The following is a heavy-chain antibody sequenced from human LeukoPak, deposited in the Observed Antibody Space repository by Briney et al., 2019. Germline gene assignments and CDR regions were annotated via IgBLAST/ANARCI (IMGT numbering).Heavy chain of an antibody. D-gene: IGHD3-22*01. Sequence: PSETLSLTCAVYGGSFSGYYWSWIRQPPGKGLEWIGEINHSGSTNYNPSLKSRVTISVDTSKNQFPLKLSSVTAADTAVYYCARGEYYDSSGTQILWAPHFDWGQGTLVTVSS. V-gene: IGHV4-34*01. CDR1: GGSFSGYY. CDR3: ARGEYYDSSGTQILWAPHFD. J-gene: IGHJ4*02. CDR2: INHSGST.